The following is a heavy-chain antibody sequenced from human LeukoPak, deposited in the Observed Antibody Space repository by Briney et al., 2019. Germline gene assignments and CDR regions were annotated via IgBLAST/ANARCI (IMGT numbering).Heavy chain of an antibody. CDR2: ILYDGSDS. CDR1: GFTFRSHG. Sequence: GGSLRLSCAASGFTFRSHGMHWVRQAPGKGLEWVGVILYDGSDSYYTDSVKGRFTLSRDNSKNTLYLQMNSLRAEDTAVYFCARDRDSSSHYFDYWGQGALVTVSS. CDR3: ARDRDSSSHYFDY. D-gene: IGHD6-6*01. V-gene: IGHV3-33*05. J-gene: IGHJ4*02.